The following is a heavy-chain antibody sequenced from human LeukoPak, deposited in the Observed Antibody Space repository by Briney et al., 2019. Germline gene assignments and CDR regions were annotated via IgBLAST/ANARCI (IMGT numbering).Heavy chain of an antibody. V-gene: IGHV3-66*01. CDR1: GFTVSSNY. D-gene: IGHD3-10*01. CDR3: ATSYGSGSYCKN. J-gene: IGHJ4*02. CDR2: IYSGSRT. Sequence: GGSLRLSCAASGFTVSSNYMSWVRQAPGKGLEWVSVIYSGSRTYYTDSVRGRFTISRDNSKNTLYLQMNSLRAEDTAVYYCATSYGSGSYCKNWGQGTLVTVSS.